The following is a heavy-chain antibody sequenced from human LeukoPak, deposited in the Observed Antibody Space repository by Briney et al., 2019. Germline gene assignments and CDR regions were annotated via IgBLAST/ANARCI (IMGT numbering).Heavy chain of an antibody. CDR2: IYHSGST. D-gene: IGHD2-2*01. V-gene: IGHV4-30-2*01. CDR1: GGSISSGGYS. J-gene: IGHJ4*02. CDR3: ARGSRYCSSTSCRFDY. Sequence: SETLSLTCAASGGSISSGGYSWSWIRQPPGTGLEWIGYIYHSGSTYYNPPLKSRVTISVDRSKNQFSLKLSSVTAADTAVYYCARGSRYCSSTSCRFDYWGQGTLVTVSS.